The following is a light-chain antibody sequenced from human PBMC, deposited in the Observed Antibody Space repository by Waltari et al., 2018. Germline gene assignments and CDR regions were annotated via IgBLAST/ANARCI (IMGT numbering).Light chain of an antibody. Sequence: SYELTQPPSVSVSPGQTASITCSGDKLGDKYACGYQQTPGQSPVLVISQDSKRPSGIPERFSGSNSGNTATLTISGTQAMDEADYYCQAWDSSDVVFGGGTKLTVL. CDR3: QAWDSSDVV. CDR2: QDS. J-gene: IGLJ2*01. V-gene: IGLV3-1*01. CDR1: KLGDKY.